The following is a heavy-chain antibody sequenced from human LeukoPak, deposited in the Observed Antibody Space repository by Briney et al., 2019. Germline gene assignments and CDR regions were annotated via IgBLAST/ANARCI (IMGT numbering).Heavy chain of an antibody. Sequence: PSETLSLTCTVSGGSISSGDYYWSGIRQPPGKGLEWIGYIYYSGSTYYNPSLKSRVTISVDTSKNQFSLKLSSVTAADTAVYYCARERHSSGYYDPWGQGTMVTVSS. CDR2: IYYSGST. D-gene: IGHD3-22*01. CDR3: ARERHSSGYYDP. CDR1: GGSISSGDYY. J-gene: IGHJ3*01. V-gene: IGHV4-30-4*01.